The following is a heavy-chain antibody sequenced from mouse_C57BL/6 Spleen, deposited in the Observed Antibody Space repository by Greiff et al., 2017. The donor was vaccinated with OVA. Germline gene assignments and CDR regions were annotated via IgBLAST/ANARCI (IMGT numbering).Heavy chain of an antibody. CDR3: ARTQYWYFDV. J-gene: IGHJ1*03. Sequence: QVQLQQSGPGLVQPSQSLSITCTVSGFSLTSYGVHWVRQSPGKGLEWLGVIWSGGSTDYNAAFISRLSISKDNSKDVVFFKMKSLQAGDIAIYYCARTQYWYFDVWGTGPTVTVSS. V-gene: IGHV2-2*01. CDR1: GFSLTSYG. CDR2: IWSGGST. D-gene: IGHD3-1*01.